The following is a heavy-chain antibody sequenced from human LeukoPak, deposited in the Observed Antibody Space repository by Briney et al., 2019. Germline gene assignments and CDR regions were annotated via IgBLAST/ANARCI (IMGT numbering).Heavy chain of an antibody. D-gene: IGHD6-13*01. Sequence: GASVKVSCKASGYTFTSYGISWVRQAPGQGLEWMGWISAYNGNTNYAQKLQGRVTMTTDTSTSTAYMELRSRRSDDTAVYYCARVRSSSWYEGFDYWGQGTLVTVSS. CDR1: GYTFTSYG. CDR3: ARVRSSSWYEGFDY. J-gene: IGHJ4*02. V-gene: IGHV1-18*01. CDR2: ISAYNGNT.